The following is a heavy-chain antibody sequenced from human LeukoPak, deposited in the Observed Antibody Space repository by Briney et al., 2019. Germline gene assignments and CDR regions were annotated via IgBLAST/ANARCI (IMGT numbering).Heavy chain of an antibody. J-gene: IGHJ4*02. V-gene: IGHV3-30*02. Sequence: AGGSLRLSCAASGFTFSSYGMHWVRQAPGKGLEWVAFIRYDGSNKYYADSVKGRFTISRDNSKNTLYLQMNSLRAEDTAVYYCAKDFRGPGITMVRGVRYLDYWGQGTLVTVSS. CDR1: GFTFSSYG. CDR3: AKDFRGPGITMVRGVRYLDY. CDR2: IRYDGSNK. D-gene: IGHD3-10*01.